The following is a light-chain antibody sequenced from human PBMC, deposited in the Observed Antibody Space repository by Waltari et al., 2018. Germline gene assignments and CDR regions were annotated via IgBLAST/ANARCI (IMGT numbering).Light chain of an antibody. CDR1: QYITNY. Sequence: DIQMTQSPSSLSASVGDRVTITCQASQYITNYLNWYQQKPGKAPKPLIYDASNLETGVPSRFSGSGSGTDFTFTISNLQPEDIATYYCQQYDNVPRTFGQGTKLEI. J-gene: IGKJ2*01. CDR2: DAS. V-gene: IGKV1-33*01. CDR3: QQYDNVPRT.